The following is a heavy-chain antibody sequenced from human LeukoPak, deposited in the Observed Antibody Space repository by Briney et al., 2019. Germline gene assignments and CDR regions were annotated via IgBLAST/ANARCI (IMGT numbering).Heavy chain of an antibody. J-gene: IGHJ4*02. Sequence: GGSLRLSCVASGFSFNTYWMSWVRQAPGKGLEWVSSISSSSYIYYADSVKGRFTISRDNAQNSLYLQMNSLRAEDTAVYYCARDSAAQVGWLQLNSPLGYWGQGTLVTVSS. CDR2: ISSSSYI. D-gene: IGHD5-24*01. V-gene: IGHV3-21*01. CDR3: ARDSAAQVGWLQLNSPLGY. CDR1: GFSFNTYW.